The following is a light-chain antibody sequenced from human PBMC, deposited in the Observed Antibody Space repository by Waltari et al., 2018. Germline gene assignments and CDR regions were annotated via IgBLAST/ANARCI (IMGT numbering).Light chain of an antibody. J-gene: IGKJ1*01. CDR2: GAS. CDR3: QQYSYWPRT. CDR1: QSVSSK. V-gene: IGKV3-15*01. Sequence: ETVMTQSPATLSVSPGERATLSCRASQSVSSKLAWYQQKPGQAPRLLIYGASTRATDIPARFSGGGSGTEFTLSISSLQSEDFAVYFCQQYSYWPRTFGRGTKVEIK.